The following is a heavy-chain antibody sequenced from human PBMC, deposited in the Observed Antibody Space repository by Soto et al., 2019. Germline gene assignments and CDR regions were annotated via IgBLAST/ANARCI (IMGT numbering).Heavy chain of an antibody. V-gene: IGHV4-31*03. D-gene: IGHD3-3*01. CDR2: IYYSGST. Sequence: SETLSLTCTVSGGSISSGGYYWSWIRQHPGKGLEWIGYIYYSGSTYYNPSLKSRVTISVDTSKNQFSLKLSSVTAADTAVYYCARTLFGYFQHWGQGTLVTVSS. J-gene: IGHJ1*01. CDR1: GGSISSGGYY. CDR3: ARTLFGYFQH.